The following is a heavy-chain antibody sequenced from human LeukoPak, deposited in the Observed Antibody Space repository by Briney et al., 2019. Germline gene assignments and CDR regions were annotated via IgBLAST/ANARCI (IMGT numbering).Heavy chain of an antibody. Sequence: SETLSLTCAVYGGSFSGYYWSWIRQPPGKGLEWIGEINHSGSTNYNPSIMSRVTISVDTSKNQFSLNLSSVTAAETAVYYCAREIANYDGSGSYYNYYYYYYMDVWGKGTTVTISS. D-gene: IGHD3-10*01. CDR1: GGSFSGYY. V-gene: IGHV4-34*01. CDR2: INHSGST. J-gene: IGHJ6*03. CDR3: AREIANYDGSGSYYNYYYYYYMDV.